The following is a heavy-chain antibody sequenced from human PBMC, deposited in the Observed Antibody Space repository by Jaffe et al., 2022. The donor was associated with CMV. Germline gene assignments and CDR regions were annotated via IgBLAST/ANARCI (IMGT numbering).Heavy chain of an antibody. CDR3: ANALYNWKFYPLNY. V-gene: IGHV3-30*18. J-gene: IGHJ4*02. Sequence: QVQLVESGGGVVQPGRSLRLSCAASGFTFSFSTYDMHWVRQAPGKGLEWVALISSDESDKDYADSVRGRFTISRDNSKNTLYLQMDSLRLDDTAIYFCANALYNWKFYPLNYWGLGTLVTVSP. D-gene: IGHD1-20*01. CDR2: ISSDESDK. CDR1: GFTFSFSTYD.